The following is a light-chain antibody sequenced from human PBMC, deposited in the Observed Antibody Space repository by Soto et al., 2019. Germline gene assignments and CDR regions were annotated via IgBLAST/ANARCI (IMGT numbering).Light chain of an antibody. Sequence: AIQMTQSPSSLYASVGDRVTITCRASQAIRNDLGWYQQKPGTAPKLLIYGASSLQSGVPSRFSGSGSGTYFTLTISSLQPEDFATYYCLQDYNYPWTFGQGTKVDI. J-gene: IGKJ1*01. CDR2: GAS. CDR1: QAIRND. CDR3: LQDYNYPWT. V-gene: IGKV1-6*02.